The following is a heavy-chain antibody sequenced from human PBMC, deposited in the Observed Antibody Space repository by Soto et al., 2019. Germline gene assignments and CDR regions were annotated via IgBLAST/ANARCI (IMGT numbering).Heavy chain of an antibody. J-gene: IGHJ4*02. CDR1: GFTFSSYW. V-gene: IGHV3-7*03. CDR2: IKQDGSEK. Sequence: PGGSLRLSCAASGFTFSSYWMSWVRQAPGKGLEWVANIKQDGSEKYYVDSVKGRFTISRDNAKNTLYLQMNSLRAEDTAVYYCAKDLLLLAARPGDYWGQGTLVTVSS. CDR3: AKDLLLLAARPGDY. D-gene: IGHD6-6*01.